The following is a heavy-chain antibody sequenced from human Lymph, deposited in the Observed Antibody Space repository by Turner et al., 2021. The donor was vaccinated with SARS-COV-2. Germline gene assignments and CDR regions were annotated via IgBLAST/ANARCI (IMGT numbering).Heavy chain of an antibody. CDR2: ISYCGST. J-gene: IGHJ4*02. CDR1: GGSISISSYY. Sequence: QLQLQESGPGLLKPSETLSLTSTVSGGSISISSYYWGWIRQPPGKGLEWIGGISYCGSTYYNPPLKSRGTITVEKTTNNFSLKMISVTAADTALYYCAIRRWLRGRIDYWGQGTLVTVSS. CDR3: AIRRWLRGRIDY. V-gene: IGHV4-39*02. D-gene: IGHD5-12*01.